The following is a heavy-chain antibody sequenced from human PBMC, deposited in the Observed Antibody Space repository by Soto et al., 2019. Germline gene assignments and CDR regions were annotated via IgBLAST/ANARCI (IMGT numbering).Heavy chain of an antibody. Sequence: QVPLQQSGPGLVKPSQTLSLTCAISGDSVSSYTAAWNWIRQSPSRGLEWLRRTYYRSKWHTEYSLSVRSLITISPDTSKDPFSPELISVPHEDTAVYYCGRDTRGSIGEDWGQGALVTVSS. D-gene: IGHD3-10*01. J-gene: IGHJ4*01. CDR2: TYYRSKWHT. V-gene: IGHV6-1*01. CDR3: GRDTRGSIGED. CDR1: GDSVSSYTAA.